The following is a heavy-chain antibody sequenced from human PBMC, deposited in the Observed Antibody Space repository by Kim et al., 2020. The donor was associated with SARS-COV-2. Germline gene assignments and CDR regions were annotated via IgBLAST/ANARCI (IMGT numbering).Heavy chain of an antibody. D-gene: IGHD1-26*01. CDR3: ARDRFGSHYPLFDY. CDR2: IWNDGSNK. Sequence: GGSLRLSCEASGFIFSNYGMHWVRQAPGRGLEWVAVIWNDGSNKYYIDSVKGRFTISRDNSKNTLYLQMNSLRTEDTAVYFCARDRFGSHYPLFDYWGQGTLVTVSS. CDR1: GFIFSNYG. J-gene: IGHJ4*02. V-gene: IGHV3-33*01.